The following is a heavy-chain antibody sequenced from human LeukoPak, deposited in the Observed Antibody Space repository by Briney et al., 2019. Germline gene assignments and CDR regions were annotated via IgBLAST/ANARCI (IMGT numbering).Heavy chain of an antibody. CDR2: FDPEDGET. Sequence: GASVKVSCKVSGYTLTELSMHWVRQAPGKGLEWMGGFDPEDGETIYAQKFQGRVTMTEDTSTDTAYMELSSLRSEDKAVYYCATARGYSGYDLSGTFDYWGQGTLVTVSS. CDR3: ATARGYSGYDLSGTFDY. CDR1: GYTLTELS. V-gene: IGHV1-24*01. D-gene: IGHD5-12*01. J-gene: IGHJ4*02.